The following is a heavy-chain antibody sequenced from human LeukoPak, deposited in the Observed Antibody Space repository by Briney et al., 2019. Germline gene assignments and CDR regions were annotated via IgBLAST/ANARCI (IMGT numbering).Heavy chain of an antibody. CDR2: IVVGSGNT. CDR1: GFTFTSSA. V-gene: IGHV1-58*01. CDR3: AADVADYYGSGSLDY. J-gene: IGHJ4*02. Sequence: EASVKVSCKASGFTFTSSAVQWVRQARGQRLEWIGWIVVGSGNTNYAQKFQERVTITRDMSTSTAYMELSSLRSEDTAVYYCAADVADYYGSGSLDYWGQGTLVTVSS. D-gene: IGHD3-10*01.